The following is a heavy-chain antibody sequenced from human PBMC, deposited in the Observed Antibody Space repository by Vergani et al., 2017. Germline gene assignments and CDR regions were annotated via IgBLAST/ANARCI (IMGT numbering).Heavy chain of an antibody. V-gene: IGHV4-34*01. CDR3: ARGQSSGWLMGWFDP. D-gene: IGHD6-19*01. CDR2: INHSGST. CDR1: GGSFSGYY. Sequence: QVQLQESGPGLVKPSETLSLTCTVSGGSFSGYYWSWIRQPPGKGLEWIGEINHSGSTNYNPSLKSRVTISVDTSKNQFSLKLSSVTAADTAVYYCARGQSSGWLMGWFDPWGQGTLVTVSS. J-gene: IGHJ5*02.